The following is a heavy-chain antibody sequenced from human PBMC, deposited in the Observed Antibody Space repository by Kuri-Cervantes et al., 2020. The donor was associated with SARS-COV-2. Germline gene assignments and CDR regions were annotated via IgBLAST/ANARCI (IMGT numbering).Heavy chain of an antibody. CDR3: ARVVPAAISFFDI. J-gene: IGHJ3*02. V-gene: IGHV4-59*12. D-gene: IGHD2-2*01. Sequence: SETLSLTCTVSGGSISSYYWSWIRQPPGKGLEWVGYIYYSGSTNYNPSLKSRVTISVDTSKNQFSLKLSSVTAADTAVYYYARVVPAAISFFDIWGQGTMVTVSS. CDR2: IYYSGST. CDR1: GGSISSYY.